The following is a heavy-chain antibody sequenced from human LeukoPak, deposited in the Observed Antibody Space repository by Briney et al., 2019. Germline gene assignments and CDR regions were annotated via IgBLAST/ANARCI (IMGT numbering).Heavy chain of an antibody. CDR1: GFTFSSYA. CDR3: TTSLPHVVDVTTSDGGN. J-gene: IGHJ4*02. D-gene: IGHD2-21*02. Sequence: GRSLRLSCAASGFTFSSYAMHWVRQAPGKGLEWVALISYDGGNKYYADSMKGRFTISRDNSKNTLYLQVNSLRAEDTAVYYCTTSLPHVVDVTTSDGGNWGQGTLVTVSS. V-gene: IGHV3-30-3*01. CDR2: ISYDGGNK.